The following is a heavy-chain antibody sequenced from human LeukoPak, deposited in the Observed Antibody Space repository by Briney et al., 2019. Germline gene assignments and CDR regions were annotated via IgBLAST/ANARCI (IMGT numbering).Heavy chain of an antibody. Sequence: ASVKVSCKASGYTFTGYYMHWVRQAPGQGLEWMGWINPNSGGTNYAQKFQGRVTMTRDTSISTAYMELSRLRSDDTAVYYCARGRLYCSSTSRSPPFFDYWGQGTLVTVSS. CDR3: ARGRLYCSSTSRSPPFFDY. D-gene: IGHD2-2*01. CDR2: INPNSGGT. J-gene: IGHJ4*02. V-gene: IGHV1-2*02. CDR1: GYTFTGYY.